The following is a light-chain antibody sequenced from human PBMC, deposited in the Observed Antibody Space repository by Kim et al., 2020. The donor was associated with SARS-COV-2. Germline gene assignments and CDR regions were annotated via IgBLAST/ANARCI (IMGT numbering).Light chain of an antibody. Sequence: ASVGDRITITCRASQAISTAVAWYHQKPRKPPNLLVFDASSLHTDVPSRFSGSRCGTEFTLTISGLQTEDFATYYCQQFYNYPLTFGGGTKVDIK. V-gene: IGKV1D-13*01. CDR3: QQFYNYPLT. CDR2: DAS. J-gene: IGKJ4*01. CDR1: QAISTA.